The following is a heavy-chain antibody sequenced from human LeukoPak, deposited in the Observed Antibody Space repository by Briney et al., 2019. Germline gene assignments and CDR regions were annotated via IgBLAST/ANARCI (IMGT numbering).Heavy chain of an antibody. CDR2: INHSGST. CDR3: ARMNGRYDFWSGYQGGSLDY. D-gene: IGHD3-3*01. J-gene: IGHJ4*02. CDR1: AGSFSGYY. V-gene: IGHV4-34*01. Sequence: PSETLSLTCAVYAGSFSGYYWSWIRQPPGKGLEWIGEINHSGSTNYNPSLKSRVTISVDTSKNQFSLKLSSVTAADTAVYYCARMNGRYDFWSGYQGGSLDYWGQGTLVTVSS.